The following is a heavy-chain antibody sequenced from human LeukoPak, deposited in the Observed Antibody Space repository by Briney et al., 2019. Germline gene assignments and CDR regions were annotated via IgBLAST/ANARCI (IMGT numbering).Heavy chain of an antibody. Sequence: PSETLSLTCTVSGGSISSSSYYWGWIRQPPGKGLEWIGYIYYSGSTNYNPSLKSRVTISVDTSKNQFSLKLSSVTAADTAVYYCARGPHRPGFGELNYWGQGTLVTVSS. CDR1: GGSISSSSYY. CDR2: IYYSGST. V-gene: IGHV4-61*05. J-gene: IGHJ4*02. CDR3: ARGPHRPGFGELNY. D-gene: IGHD3-10*01.